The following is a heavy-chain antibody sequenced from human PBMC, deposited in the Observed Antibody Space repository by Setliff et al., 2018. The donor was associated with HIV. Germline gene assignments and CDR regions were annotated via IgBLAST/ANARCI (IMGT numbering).Heavy chain of an antibody. V-gene: IGHV3-48*04. CDR1: RFTFSNYY. J-gene: IGHJ4*02. D-gene: IGHD6-25*01. CDR2: ISLDTRPI. CDR3: VRDTTSGWMLTS. Sequence: GGSLRLSCAHSRFTFSNYYMRVRQAPGKGLEWISYISLDTRPIYYADSVRGRFTVSRDNAGASLFLQMNSLRAEDTAIYYCVRDTTSGWMLTSWGQGTLVTVSS.